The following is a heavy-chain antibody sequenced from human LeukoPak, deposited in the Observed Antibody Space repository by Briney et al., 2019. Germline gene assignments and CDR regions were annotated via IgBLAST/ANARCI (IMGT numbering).Heavy chain of an antibody. D-gene: IGHD2-2*02. Sequence: SETLSLTCSVSGGSISGSYWSWIRQPPGKGLEWIGYIYYTGSTNCNPSLKSRITMSVDTSKNQFSLNLSSVSAADTAVYYCARGGYCSSTSCYKALFFDYWGQGTLVTVSS. CDR3: ARGGYCSSTSCYKALFFDY. CDR2: IYYTGST. J-gene: IGHJ4*02. V-gene: IGHV4-59*01. CDR1: GGSISGSY.